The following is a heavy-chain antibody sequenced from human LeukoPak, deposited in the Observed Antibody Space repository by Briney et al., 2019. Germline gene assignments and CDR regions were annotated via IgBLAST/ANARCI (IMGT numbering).Heavy chain of an antibody. Sequence: GGSLRLSCAASGFTFSAYGMHWVRQAPGKGLEWVAFIRFDGTNKYYADSVKGRFAISRDSSKNTLYLQMNSLRAEDTAVYYCAKGYCSGSCYNGLDYWGQGTLVTVSS. D-gene: IGHD2-15*01. CDR1: GFTFSAYG. J-gene: IGHJ4*02. CDR3: AKGYCSGSCYNGLDY. V-gene: IGHV3-30*02. CDR2: IRFDGTNK.